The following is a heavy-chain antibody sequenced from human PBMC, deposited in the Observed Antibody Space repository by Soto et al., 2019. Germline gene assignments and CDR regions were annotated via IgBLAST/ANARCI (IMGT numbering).Heavy chain of an antibody. J-gene: IGHJ4*02. Sequence: QVQLQESGPGLVKPSQTLSLTCTVSGGSISNGDYYWNWIRQHPEKGLEWIGYINYRGITFYNPSHKSRIIISVEKSKNQYSLKLSYETAADTAVYYCARDAPETAPYWGQGTLVTVSS. CDR1: GGSISNGDYY. V-gene: IGHV4-31*03. CDR2: INYRGIT. CDR3: ARDAPETAPY. D-gene: IGHD2-2*01.